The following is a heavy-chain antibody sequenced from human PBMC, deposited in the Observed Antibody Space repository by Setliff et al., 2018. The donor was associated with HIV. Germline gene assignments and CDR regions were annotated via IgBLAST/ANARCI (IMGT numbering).Heavy chain of an antibody. V-gene: IGHV4-38-2*02. D-gene: IGHD1-26*01. CDR1: GYSISSGYY. CDR3: ARLGYSGSFVGAFDI. J-gene: IGHJ3*02. Sequence: SETLSLTCTVSGYSISSGYYWGWIRQPPGKGLEWIGSIYHSGITYYNSFLKSRVTISVDTSKNQFSLNLTSVTAADTAVYYCARLGYSGSFVGAFDIWGQGTMVTVSS. CDR2: IYHSGIT.